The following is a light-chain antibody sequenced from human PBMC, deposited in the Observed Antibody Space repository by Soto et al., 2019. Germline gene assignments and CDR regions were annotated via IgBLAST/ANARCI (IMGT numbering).Light chain of an antibody. J-gene: IGKJ3*01. CDR1: QSISSY. CDR2: AAS. V-gene: IGKV1-39*01. Sequence: DIQMTQSPSSLSASVGDRVTITCRASQSISSYLNWYQQKPGKAPKLLIYAASSLQSGVPSRFSGSGSGTDFTLTISSLHPEDCATYYGQQSYSTPHTFGHGTKVNIK. CDR3: QQSYSTPHT.